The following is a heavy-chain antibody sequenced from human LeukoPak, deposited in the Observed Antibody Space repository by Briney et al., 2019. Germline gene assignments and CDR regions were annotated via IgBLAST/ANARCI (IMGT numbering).Heavy chain of an antibody. CDR3: AKGDDYGANTRLPKFNWFDP. D-gene: IGHD4-23*01. Sequence: PGTSLRLSCAASEFTFSSYAMHWVRQAPGKGLEWVAFRRYDGNNKNYADSAKGRFTISRDNSKDTLYLQMNSLRAEDRAVYYCAKGDDYGANTRLPKFNWFDPWGQGTLVTVSS. CDR1: EFTFSSYA. V-gene: IGHV3-30*02. J-gene: IGHJ5*02. CDR2: RRYDGNNK.